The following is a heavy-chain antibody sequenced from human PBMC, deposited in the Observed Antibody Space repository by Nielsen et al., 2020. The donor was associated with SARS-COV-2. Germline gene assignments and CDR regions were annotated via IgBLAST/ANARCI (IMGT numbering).Heavy chain of an antibody. Sequence: GESLKISCSASGFTFSSYAMHWVRQAPGKGLEYVSAISSNGGSTYYADSVKGRFTISRDNSKNTLYLQMSSLRAEDTAVYYCAKAHTVVVTAEFDYWGQGTLVTVSS. CDR1: GFTFSSYA. D-gene: IGHD2-21*02. CDR3: AKAHTVVVTAEFDY. J-gene: IGHJ4*02. V-gene: IGHV3-64D*09. CDR2: ISSNGGST.